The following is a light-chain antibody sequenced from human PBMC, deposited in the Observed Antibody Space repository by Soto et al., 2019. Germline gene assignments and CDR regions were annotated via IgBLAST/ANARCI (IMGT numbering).Light chain of an antibody. Sequence: QSVLTQPPSVSGAPGQRVTISCTGSSSNIGTGYNVHWYQQLPGTAPKLLIYGNTNRPSGVPDRFSGSKSGTSASLAITGLQAEDEAGYYCQSYDTSLSGCVFGGGTQLTVL. CDR2: GNT. J-gene: IGLJ3*02. CDR1: SSNIGTGYN. CDR3: QSYDTSLSGCV. V-gene: IGLV1-40*01.